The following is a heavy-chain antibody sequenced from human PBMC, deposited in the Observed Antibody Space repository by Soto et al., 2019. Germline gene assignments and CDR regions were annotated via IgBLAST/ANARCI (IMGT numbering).Heavy chain of an antibody. CDR2: IYRGGIT. CDR1: GYSMSIGLY. Sequence: SDTLYLNSAVSGYSMSIGLYWGWIRQPPGKGLEWIGTIYRGGITYYNPSLKSRVTISIDTSKNHFSLRLSSVTATDTAVYFCAIGNPDWFDPWGQGTLVTVSS. D-gene: IGHD1-1*01. V-gene: IGHV4-38-2*01. CDR3: AIGNPDWFDP. J-gene: IGHJ5*02.